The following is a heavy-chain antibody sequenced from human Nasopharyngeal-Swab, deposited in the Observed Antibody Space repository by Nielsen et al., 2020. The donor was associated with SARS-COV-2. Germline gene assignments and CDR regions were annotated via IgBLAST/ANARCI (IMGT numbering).Heavy chain of an antibody. CDR1: GYSFTSYW. Sequence: GSLRLSCKGSGYSFTSYWIGWVRQMPGKGLEWMGVIYPGDSDTRYSPSFQGQVTISADKSISTAYLQWSSLKASDTAMYYCARPQNYGYYGMDVWGQGTTVTVSS. J-gene: IGHJ6*02. CDR2: IYPGDSDT. V-gene: IGHV5-51*01. CDR3: ARPQNYGYYGMDV.